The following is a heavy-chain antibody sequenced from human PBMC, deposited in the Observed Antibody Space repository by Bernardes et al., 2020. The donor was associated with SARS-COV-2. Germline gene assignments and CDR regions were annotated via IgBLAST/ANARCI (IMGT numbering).Heavy chain of an antibody. CDR1: GGSISSYY. D-gene: IGHD4-17*01. CDR3: ARETTDGMDV. CDR2: IYYSGST. V-gene: IGHV4-59*01. J-gene: IGHJ6*02. Sequence: TLSLTCTVSGGSISSYYWSWIRQPPGKGLEWIGYIYYSGSTNYNPSLKSRVTISVDTSKNQFSLKLSSVTAADTAVYYCARETTDGMDVWGQGTTVTVSS.